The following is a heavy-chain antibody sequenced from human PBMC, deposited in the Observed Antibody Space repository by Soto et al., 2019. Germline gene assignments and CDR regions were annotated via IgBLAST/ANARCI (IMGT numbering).Heavy chain of an antibody. V-gene: IGHV3-23*01. CDR1: GFTFSSYA. J-gene: IGHJ4*02. CDR3: AKTYYDYVWGSYRQHHPY. Sequence: PGGSLRLSCAASGFTFSSYAMSWVRQAPGKGLEWVSAISGSGGSTYYADSVKGRFTISRDNSKNTLYLQMNSLRAEDTAVYYCAKTYYDYVWGSYRQHHPYWGQGTMVTVSS. CDR2: ISGSGGST. D-gene: IGHD3-16*02.